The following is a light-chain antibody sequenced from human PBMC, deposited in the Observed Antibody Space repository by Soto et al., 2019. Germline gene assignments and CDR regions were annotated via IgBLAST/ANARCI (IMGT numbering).Light chain of an antibody. CDR3: QSCDSSLSGYV. Sequence: QSVLTQPPSVSGAPGQRVTISCTGSSSNIGAGYDVHWYQQLPGTAPKLLIYGNSNRPSGVPDRFSGSKSGTSASLAITGLQAEDEAAYYCQSCDSSLSGYVFGTGTKLTVL. V-gene: IGLV1-40*01. J-gene: IGLJ1*01. CDR1: SSNIGAGYD. CDR2: GNS.